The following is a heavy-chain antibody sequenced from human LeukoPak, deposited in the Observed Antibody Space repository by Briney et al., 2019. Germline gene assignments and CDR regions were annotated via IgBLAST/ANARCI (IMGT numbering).Heavy chain of an antibody. D-gene: IGHD2-2*01. V-gene: IGHV3-30*18. CDR2: ISYDGSNK. Sequence: GRSLRLSCAASGFTFSSYGMHWVRQAPGKGLEWVAVISYDGSNKYYADSVKGRFTISRDNSKNTLYLQMNSLRAEDTAAYYCAKDLGVVPAYYYYYYGMDVWGKGTTVTVSS. CDR1: GFTFSSYG. J-gene: IGHJ6*04. CDR3: AKDLGVVPAYYYYYYGMDV.